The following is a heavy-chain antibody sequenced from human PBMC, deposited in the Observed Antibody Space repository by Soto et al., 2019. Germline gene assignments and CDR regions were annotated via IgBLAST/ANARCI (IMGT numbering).Heavy chain of an antibody. Sequence: PGGSLRLSCAASDFAFTNAWINWVRQAPGKGLEWDGRIKSKTHGGTTDFAAPVKGRFAISRDDSKNTLYLHMHSLRVDDTALNYCAKDPLKYDSSWYPNWFGPWGQGTLVTVSS. CDR1: DFAFTNAW. CDR3: AKDPLKYDSSWYPNWFGP. J-gene: IGHJ5*02. V-gene: IGHV3-15*07. CDR2: IKSKTHGGTT. D-gene: IGHD3-22*01.